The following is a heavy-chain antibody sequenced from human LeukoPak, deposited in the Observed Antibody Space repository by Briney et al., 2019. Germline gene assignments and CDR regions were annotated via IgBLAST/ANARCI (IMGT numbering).Heavy chain of an antibody. V-gene: IGHV1-69*13. J-gene: IGHJ4*02. Sequence: SVKVSCKASGGTFISYVINWVRQAPGQGLEWMGGILPIFGTAIYAQHFQGRLTITADESTSTAYMELSSLRSEDTAVYYCAREVRGCSSTSCYAYFDYWGQGTLVTVSS. D-gene: IGHD2-2*01. CDR3: AREVRGCSSTSCYAYFDY. CDR2: ILPIFGTA. CDR1: GGTFISYV.